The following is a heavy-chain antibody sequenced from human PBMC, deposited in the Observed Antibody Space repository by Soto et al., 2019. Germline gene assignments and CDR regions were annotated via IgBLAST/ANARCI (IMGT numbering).Heavy chain of an antibody. Sequence: PETLCLTWTVSGGFITGYYWSWILQPPGKGLQWIGNIHYSGSANYNPSLKSRVTISVVSPRNQVSLKLSSVTAADAAAYYCTRVGDYYSDEPNFDYWGQGTLVTSPQ. CDR1: GGFITGYY. V-gene: IGHV4-59*01. CDR3: TRVGDYYSDEPNFDY. D-gene: IGHD4-17*01. J-gene: IGHJ4*02. CDR2: IHYSGSA.